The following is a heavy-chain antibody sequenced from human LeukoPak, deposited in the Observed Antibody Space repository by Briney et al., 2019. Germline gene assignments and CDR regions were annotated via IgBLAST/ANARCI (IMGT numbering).Heavy chain of an antibody. V-gene: IGHV4-34*01. Sequence: SETLSLTCAVYGGSFSGYYWSWIRQPPGKGLEWIGEINHSGSINYNPSLKSRVTISVDTSKNQFSLKLSSVTAADTAVYYCARGDSSVYIFGNWFDPWGQGTLVTVSS. CDR2: INHSGSI. J-gene: IGHJ5*02. D-gene: IGHD3-22*01. CDR3: ARGDSSVYIFGNWFDP. CDR1: GGSFSGYY.